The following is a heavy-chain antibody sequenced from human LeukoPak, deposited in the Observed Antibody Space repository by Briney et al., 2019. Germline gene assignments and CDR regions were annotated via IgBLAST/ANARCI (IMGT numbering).Heavy chain of an antibody. D-gene: IGHD3-22*01. CDR3: ARRIYYDNSGYRY. CDR2: ISPRSNTI. V-gene: IGHV3-11*04. Sequence: PGGSLRLSCAASGFTFSDYYMSWIRQASGKGLEWISYISPRSNTIYYADSVKGRFTISRDNAKNSLYLQMNSLRAEDTAVYYCARRIYYDNSGYRYWGQGTLVTVSS. J-gene: IGHJ4*02. CDR1: GFTFSDYY.